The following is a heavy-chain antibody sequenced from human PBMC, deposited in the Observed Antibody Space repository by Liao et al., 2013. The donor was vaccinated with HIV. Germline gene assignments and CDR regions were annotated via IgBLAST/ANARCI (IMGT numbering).Heavy chain of an antibody. CDR1: GGSISSSSYY. J-gene: IGHJ6*03. V-gene: IGHV4-39*02. CDR2: IYYDGST. D-gene: IGHD3-16*01. CDR3: ARVAKGADYNYYMDV. Sequence: QSQLQESGPGLVKPSETLSLFCTVYGGSISSSSYYWGWIRQPPGQGLEWIGSIYYDGSTYYNPSLKSRVTLSVDTSKDHISLKLSSVTAADTAVYYCARVAKGADYNYYMDVWGKGTPVTVSS.